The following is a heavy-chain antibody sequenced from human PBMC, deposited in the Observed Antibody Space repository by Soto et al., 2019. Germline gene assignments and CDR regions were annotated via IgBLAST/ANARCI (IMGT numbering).Heavy chain of an antibody. CDR1: GVSINRGDYY. Sequence: QVRLQESGPKLVGPSQTLSLTCSVSGVSINRGDYYWSWMRQSPGRGLEWIGSIYYNGDTNYNPSLGSRVTMSVDTSKNQFFLDLPPVVAADRAVYFCDSEGGYSLQVPHYWAEGTLITVSS. CDR3: DSEGGYSLQVPHY. J-gene: IGHJ4*02. CDR2: IYYNGDT. D-gene: IGHD5-12*01. V-gene: IGHV4-30-4*01.